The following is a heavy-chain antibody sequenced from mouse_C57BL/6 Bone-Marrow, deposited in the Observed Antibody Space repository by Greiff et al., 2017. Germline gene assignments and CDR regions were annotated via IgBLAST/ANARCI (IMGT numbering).Heavy chain of an antibody. CDR1: GFTFSSYG. D-gene: IGHD1-1*01. Sequence: VQLQQSGGDLVKPGGSLKLSCAASGFTFSSYGMSWVRQTPDKRLEWVATISSGGSYTYYPDSVKGRFTISRDNAKNTLYLQMSSLKSEDTAMYYCARIYSWYFDVWGTGTPVTVSS. CDR2: ISSGGSYT. J-gene: IGHJ1*03. CDR3: ARIYSWYFDV. V-gene: IGHV5-6*01.